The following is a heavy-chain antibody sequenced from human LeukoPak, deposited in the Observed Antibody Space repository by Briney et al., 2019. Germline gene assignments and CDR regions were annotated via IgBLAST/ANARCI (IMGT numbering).Heavy chain of an antibody. CDR1: GFTFSSYW. CDR2: IKTDGSEK. D-gene: IGHD3/OR15-3a*01. V-gene: IGHV3-7*01. Sequence: PGGSLRLSCAASGFTFSSYWMTWVRQAPGKGLEWVANIKTDGSEKYYVDSVKGRFAISRDNAKNSLFLQMNSLRPEDTALYYCARHGLYCFDCWGQGTLVTVSS. J-gene: IGHJ4*02. CDR3: ARHGLYCFDC.